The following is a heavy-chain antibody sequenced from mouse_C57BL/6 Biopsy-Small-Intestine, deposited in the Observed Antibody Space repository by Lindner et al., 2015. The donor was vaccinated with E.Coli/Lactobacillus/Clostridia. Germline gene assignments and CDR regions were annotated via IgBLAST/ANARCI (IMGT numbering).Heavy chain of an antibody. D-gene: IGHD4-1*01. Sequence: VQLQEVWWRIGGSLKDQLKLSCAASGFTFNTYAMHWVRQAPGKGLEWVARIRSKSSNYATYYADSVKDRFTISRDDSQSMLYLQMNNLKTEDTAMYYCVRDNWELWYFDVWGTGTTVTVSS. CDR3: VRDNWELWYFDV. V-gene: IGHV10-3*01. CDR1: GFTFNTYA. CDR2: IRSKSSNYAT. J-gene: IGHJ1*03.